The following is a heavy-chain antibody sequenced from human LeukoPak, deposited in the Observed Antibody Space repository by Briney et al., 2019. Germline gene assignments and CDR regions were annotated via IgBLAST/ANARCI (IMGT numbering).Heavy chain of an antibody. Sequence: SETLSLTCTVSGGSISSYYWSWIRQPPGKGLEWIGYIYYSGSTNYNPSLKSRVTISVDTSKNQFSPKLSSVTAADTAVYYCARDLGGSSSWYRYYGMDVWGQGTTVTVSS. CDR3: ARDLGGSSSWYRYYGMDV. CDR1: GGSISSYY. D-gene: IGHD6-13*01. CDR2: IYYSGST. V-gene: IGHV4-59*01. J-gene: IGHJ6*02.